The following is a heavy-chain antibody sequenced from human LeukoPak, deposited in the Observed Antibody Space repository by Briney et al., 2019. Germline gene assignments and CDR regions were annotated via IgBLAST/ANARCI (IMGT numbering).Heavy chain of an antibody. CDR3: ASCNSSGWYWGDY. D-gene: IGHD6-19*01. CDR1: GFTFSSYW. Sequence: GGSLRLSCAASGFTFSSYWMSWVRQAPGKGLEWVANIKQDGSEKYYVDSVKGRFTISRDNAKNSLYLQMNSLRAEDTAVYYCASCNSSGWYWGDYWGQGTLVTVSS. CDR2: IKQDGSEK. V-gene: IGHV3-7*01. J-gene: IGHJ4*02.